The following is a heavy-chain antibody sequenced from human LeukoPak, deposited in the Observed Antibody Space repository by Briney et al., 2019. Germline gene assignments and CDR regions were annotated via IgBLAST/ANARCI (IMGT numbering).Heavy chain of an antibody. CDR1: GYTFTGYY. Sequence: ASVKVSCKASGYTFTGYYMHWVRQAPGQGLEWMGGIIPIFGTANYAQKFQGRVTITADESTSTAYMELSSLRSEDTAVYYCATMYYYGSGSYYSSYYYYYMDVWGKGTTVTISS. V-gene: IGHV1-69*13. D-gene: IGHD3-10*01. J-gene: IGHJ6*03. CDR2: IIPIFGTA. CDR3: ATMYYYGSGSYYSSYYYYYMDV.